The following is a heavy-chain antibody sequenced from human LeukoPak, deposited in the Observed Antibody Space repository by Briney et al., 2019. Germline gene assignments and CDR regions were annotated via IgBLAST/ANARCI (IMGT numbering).Heavy chain of an antibody. Sequence: GGSLRLSCAASGFTFSSYGMSWVRQAPGKGLEWVSVIYSGGSTYYGDSVKGRFTISRDNSKNTLYLQMNSLRAEDTAVYYCVVLPAGYSSGWYDFRHWGQGTLVTVSS. J-gene: IGHJ1*01. CDR1: GFTFSSYG. CDR2: IYSGGST. CDR3: VVLPAGYSSGWYDFRH. V-gene: IGHV3-66*01. D-gene: IGHD6-19*01.